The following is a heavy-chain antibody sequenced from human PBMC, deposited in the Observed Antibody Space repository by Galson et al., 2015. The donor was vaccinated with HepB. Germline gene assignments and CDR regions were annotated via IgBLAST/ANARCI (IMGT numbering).Heavy chain of an antibody. J-gene: IGHJ5*02. Sequence: SVKVSCKASGGTFSSYTISWVRQAPGQGLEWMGRIIPILGIANYAQKFQGRVTITADKSTSTAYMELSSLRSEDTAVYYCARDRFGEFGWFDPWGQGTLVTASS. D-gene: IGHD3-10*01. CDR2: IIPILGIA. V-gene: IGHV1-69*04. CDR3: ARDRFGEFGWFDP. CDR1: GGTFSSYT.